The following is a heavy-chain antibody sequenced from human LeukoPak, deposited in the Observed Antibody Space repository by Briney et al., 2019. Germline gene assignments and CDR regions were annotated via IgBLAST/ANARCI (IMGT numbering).Heavy chain of an antibody. CDR1: GGSIRSSSYY. J-gene: IGHJ4*02. V-gene: IGHV4-39*01. D-gene: IGHD3-22*01. CDR3: ARNSTYYYDRSTYSYFDD. CDR2: IYYSGST. Sequence: PSETLSLTCTVSGGSIRSSSYYWGWIRQPPGKGLEWIGSIYYSGSTHYNPSLKSRVTISVDTSKNRLSLKLSSVTAADTAMYYCARNSTYYYDRSTYSYFDDWGQGTLVTVSS.